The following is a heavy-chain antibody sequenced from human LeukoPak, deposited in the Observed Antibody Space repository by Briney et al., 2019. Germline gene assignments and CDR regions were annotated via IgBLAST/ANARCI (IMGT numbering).Heavy chain of an antibody. CDR1: GYTFTASY. CDR2: MNPNSGVT. V-gene: IGHV1-2*02. CDR3: AKTWRTGDDD. D-gene: IGHD7-27*01. Sequence: ASVKVSCKASGYTFTASYIHWMRQAPGQGLEWMGWMNPNSGVTNYAPKFQGRVTLSRDTSISTAYMELSSLRSDDTAIYYCAKTWRTGDDDWGQGTLVTVSS. J-gene: IGHJ4*02.